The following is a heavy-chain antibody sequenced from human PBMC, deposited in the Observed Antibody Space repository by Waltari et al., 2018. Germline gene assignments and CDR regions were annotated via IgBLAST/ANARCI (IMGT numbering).Heavy chain of an antibody. V-gene: IGHV4-4*07. D-gene: IGHD1-26*01. CDR2: IYANGNT. Sequence: QVQLQESGPGLVKPSETLSLTCTVSGGSVDNFYWSWIRQPAGKGLEWIGRIYANGNTNYHPSLKTRVTMSEDMSKNEVSLTLTSVTAADTAVYYCAKMAAKVGAHDAFDIWGQGTMVIVSS. CDR3: AKMAAKVGAHDAFDI. J-gene: IGHJ3*02. CDR1: GGSVDNFY.